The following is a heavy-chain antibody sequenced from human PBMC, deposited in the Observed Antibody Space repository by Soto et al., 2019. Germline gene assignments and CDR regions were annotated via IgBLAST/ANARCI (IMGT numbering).Heavy chain of an antibody. Sequence: ESLKISCKGSGYSFTSYWISWVRQMPGKGLEWMGRIDPSDSYTNYSPSFQGHVTISADKSISTAYLQWSSLKASDTAMYYCARRIAPLTALYYYYGMDVWGQGTTVTVSS. CDR2: IDPSDSYT. D-gene: IGHD5-18*01. CDR3: ARRIAPLTALYYYYGMDV. CDR1: GYSFTSYW. V-gene: IGHV5-10-1*01. J-gene: IGHJ6*02.